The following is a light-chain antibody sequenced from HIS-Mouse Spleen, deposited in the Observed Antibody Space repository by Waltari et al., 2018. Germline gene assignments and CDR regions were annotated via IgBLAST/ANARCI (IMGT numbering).Light chain of an antibody. CDR3: QQYYSYPPLT. Sequence: IRMTQSPSSFSASTGDRVTITCRASQGISSYLAWYQQKPGKAPKLLIYAASTLQSGVPSRFSGSGSGTDFTLTISCLQSEDFATYYCQQYYSYPPLTFGGGTKVEIK. CDR2: AAS. V-gene: IGKV1-8*01. CDR1: QGISSY. J-gene: IGKJ4*01.